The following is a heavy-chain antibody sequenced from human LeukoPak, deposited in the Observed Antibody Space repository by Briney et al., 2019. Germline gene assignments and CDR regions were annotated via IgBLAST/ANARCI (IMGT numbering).Heavy chain of an antibody. Sequence: GGSLRLSCAASGFTFSSYSMNWVRQAPGKGLEWVSSIISSSSYIYYADSVKGRFTISRDNAKNSLYLQMNSLRAEDTAVYYCARVGWPSYYFDYWGQGTLVTVSS. J-gene: IGHJ4*02. CDR1: GFTFSSYS. CDR2: IISSSSYI. D-gene: IGHD2-15*01. V-gene: IGHV3-21*01. CDR3: ARVGWPSYYFDY.